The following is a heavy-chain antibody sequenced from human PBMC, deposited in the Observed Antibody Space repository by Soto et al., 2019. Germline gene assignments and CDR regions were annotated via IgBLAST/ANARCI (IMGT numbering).Heavy chain of an antibody. CDR1: GGSISSSSYY. CDR2: IYYSGST. Sequence: QLQLQESGPGLVKPSETLSLTCTVSGGSISSSSYYWGWIRQPPGKGLEWIGSIYYSGSTYYNPSLKSRVTISVDTSKNQFSLKLSSVTAADTAVYYCARQLYWGSSWYGPLVGWFDPWGQGTLVTVSS. CDR3: ARQLYWGSSWYGPLVGWFDP. D-gene: IGHD6-13*01. J-gene: IGHJ5*02. V-gene: IGHV4-39*01.